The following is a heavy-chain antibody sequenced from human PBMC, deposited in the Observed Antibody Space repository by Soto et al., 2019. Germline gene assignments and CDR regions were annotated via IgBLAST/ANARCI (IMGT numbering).Heavy chain of an antibody. V-gene: IGHV1-3*04. J-gene: IGHJ4*02. CDR3: ARDRGSGWPFDY. D-gene: IGHD6-19*01. CDR2: INTGNGNT. CDR1: GYTFTTYA. Sequence: QVQLVQSGAEVKKPGASVKVSCKASGYTFTTYAMHWVRQAPGQRLEWMGWINTGNGNTNSAQNLQGRVTMTTDTSTSTAYMELRSLRSDDTAVYYCARDRGSGWPFDYWGQGTLVTVSS.